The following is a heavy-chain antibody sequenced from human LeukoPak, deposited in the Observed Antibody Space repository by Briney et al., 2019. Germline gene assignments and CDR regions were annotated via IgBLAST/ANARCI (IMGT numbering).Heavy chain of an antibody. V-gene: IGHV1-2*02. CDR2: INPDSGGT. Sequence: GASVKVSCKASGYTFTGYYMHWVRQAPGQGLEWMGWINPDSGGTNYAQKFQGRVTTTRDTSINTAYMELSSLRSDDTAVYFCARDPPGGGSYDFWGQGTLVSVSS. D-gene: IGHD3-16*01. CDR3: ARDPPGGGSYDF. J-gene: IGHJ4*02. CDR1: GYTFTGYY.